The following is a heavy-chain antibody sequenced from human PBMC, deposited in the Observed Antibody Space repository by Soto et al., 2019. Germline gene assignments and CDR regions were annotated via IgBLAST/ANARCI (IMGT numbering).Heavy chain of an antibody. V-gene: IGHV4-31*03. CDR3: ARAEEDSSYYYYYGMDV. CDR1: GGSISSGGYY. J-gene: IGHJ6*02. D-gene: IGHD2-15*01. CDR2: IYYSWST. Sequence: HVQLQESGPGLVKPSQTLSLTCTVAGGSISSGGYYWSWIRQQPGKGLVWIGYIYYSWSTYYNPSLKSRVTISVDTSKNQVSLKLSSVTAADTAVYYGARAEEDSSYYYYYGMDVWGQGTTVPVSS.